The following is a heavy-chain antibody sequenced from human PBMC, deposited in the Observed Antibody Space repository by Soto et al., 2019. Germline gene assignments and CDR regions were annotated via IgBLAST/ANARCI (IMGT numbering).Heavy chain of an antibody. CDR2: ISGSGGST. Sequence: GESLKISCAASGFTFSSYAMSWVRQAPGKGLEWVSAISGSGGSTYYADSLKGRFTISRDDSKNTVYLQMNGLGAEDTAVFYCAKERSATAMAFDYWGQGTLVTVSS. J-gene: IGHJ4*02. V-gene: IGHV3-23*01. CDR1: GFTFSSYA. CDR3: AKERSATAMAFDY. D-gene: IGHD5-18*01.